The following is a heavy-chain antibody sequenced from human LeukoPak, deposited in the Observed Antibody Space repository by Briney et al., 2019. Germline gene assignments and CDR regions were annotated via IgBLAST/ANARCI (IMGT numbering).Heavy chain of an antibody. CDR3: ARVLVGDYGNYVGSPFDP. J-gene: IGHJ5*02. CDR1: GYTFTGYY. Sequence: GASVKVSCKASGYTFTGYYMHWVRQAPGQGLEWMGWINPNSGGTNYAQKFQGRVTMTRDTSISTAYMELSRLRSDDTAVYYCARVLVGDYGNYVGSPFDPWGQGTLVTVSS. D-gene: IGHD4-11*01. CDR2: INPNSGGT. V-gene: IGHV1-2*02.